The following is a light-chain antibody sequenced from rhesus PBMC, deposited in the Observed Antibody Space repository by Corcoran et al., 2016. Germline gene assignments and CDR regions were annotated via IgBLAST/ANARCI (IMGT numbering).Light chain of an antibody. CDR3: QENSNLSPFT. CDR2: GAS. Sequence: EIVMTQSPATLSLSPGEPATISCRTSQSVRSKLAWYQQKPGQAPRILIYGASRRDTGLPERFRGSGSWTDVTLTISSLEPEDFAVYYCQENSNLSPFTFGPGTKLDIK. J-gene: IGKJ3*01. V-gene: IGKV3-31*02. CDR1: QSVRSK.